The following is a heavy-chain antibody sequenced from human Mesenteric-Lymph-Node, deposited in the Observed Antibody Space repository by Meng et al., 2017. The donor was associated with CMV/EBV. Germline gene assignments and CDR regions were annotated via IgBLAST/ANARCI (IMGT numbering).Heavy chain of an antibody. CDR1: GFTFSSYG. CDR2: IWYDGSNK. Sequence: GESLKISCAASGFTFSSYGMHWVRQAPGKGLEWVAVIWYDGSNKYYADSVKGRFTISRDNSKNTLYLQMNSLRAEDTAVYYCAKDRSSSSWLFDYWGQGTLVTVSS. J-gene: IGHJ4*02. D-gene: IGHD6-13*01. V-gene: IGHV3-33*06. CDR3: AKDRSSSSWLFDY.